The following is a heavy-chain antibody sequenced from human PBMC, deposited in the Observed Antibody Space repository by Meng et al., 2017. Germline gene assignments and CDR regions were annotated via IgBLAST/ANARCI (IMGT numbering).Heavy chain of an antibody. V-gene: IGHV4-39*07. CDR1: GGSISSSSYY. D-gene: IGHD1-26*01. Sequence: GSLRLSCTVSGGSISSSSYYWGWIRQPPGKGLEWIGSIYYSGSTYYNPSLKSRVTISVDTSKNQFSLKLSSVTAADTAVYYCARQYSGSYETYDYWGQGTLVTVSS. J-gene: IGHJ4*02. CDR2: IYYSGST. CDR3: ARQYSGSYETYDY.